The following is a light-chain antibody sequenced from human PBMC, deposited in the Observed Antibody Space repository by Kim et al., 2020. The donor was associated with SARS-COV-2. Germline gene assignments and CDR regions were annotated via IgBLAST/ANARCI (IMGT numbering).Light chain of an antibody. CDR3: QKCDSAPWT. Sequence: SASGGDRVTISCRASQDISNYLAWFQLKPGKAPKLLIYAASTLQPGVPSRFSGSGSGTDFTLTVTSLQPEDVATYYCQKCDSAPWTFGQGTKLEI. J-gene: IGKJ1*01. CDR2: AAS. V-gene: IGKV1-27*01. CDR1: QDISNY.